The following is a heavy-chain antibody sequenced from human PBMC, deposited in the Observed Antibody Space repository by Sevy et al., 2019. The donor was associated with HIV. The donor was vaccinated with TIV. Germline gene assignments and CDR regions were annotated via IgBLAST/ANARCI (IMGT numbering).Heavy chain of an antibody. V-gene: IGHV3-23*01. CDR2: ISGSGVST. D-gene: IGHD3-9*01. Sequence: GGSLRLSCAASGFTFSSHAMSWVRQAPGKGLEWVSDISGSGVSTYYADSVKGRFTISRDNSKNTLYLQMYSLGAEDTAVYYCAKGSDYDILTGFRNFDFWGQGALVTVSS. J-gene: IGHJ4*02. CDR1: GFTFSSHA. CDR3: AKGSDYDILTGFRNFDF.